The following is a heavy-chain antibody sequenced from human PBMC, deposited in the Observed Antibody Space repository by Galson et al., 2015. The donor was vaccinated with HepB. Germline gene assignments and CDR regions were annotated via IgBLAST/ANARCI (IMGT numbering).Heavy chain of an antibody. Sequence: SLRLSCAASGFTFSSYWMSWVRQAPGKGLEWVANIKQDGSEKYYVDSVKGRFTISRDNAKNSLYLQMNSLRAEDTAVYYCARNLHFVLGYCSGGSCPPGPFDYWGQGTLVTV. J-gene: IGHJ4*02. D-gene: IGHD2-15*01. CDR2: IKQDGSEK. CDR3: ARNLHFVLGYCSGGSCPPGPFDY. V-gene: IGHV3-7*03. CDR1: GFTFSSYW.